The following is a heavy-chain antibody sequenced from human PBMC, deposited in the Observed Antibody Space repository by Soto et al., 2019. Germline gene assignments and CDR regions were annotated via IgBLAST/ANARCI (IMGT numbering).Heavy chain of an antibody. CDR1: GGTFSSYT. D-gene: IGHD3-10*01. CDR3: ARNQARITMVRGAYYGMDV. V-gene: IGHV1-69*02. Sequence: ASVKVSCKASGGTFSSYTISWVRQAPGQGLEWMGRIIPILGIANYAQKFQGRVTITADKSTSTAYMELSSLRSEDTAVYYCARNQARITMVRGAYYGMDVWGQGTTVTVSS. J-gene: IGHJ6*02. CDR2: IIPILGIA.